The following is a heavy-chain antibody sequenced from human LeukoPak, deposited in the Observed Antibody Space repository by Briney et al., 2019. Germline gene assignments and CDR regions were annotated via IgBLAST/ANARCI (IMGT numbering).Heavy chain of an antibody. J-gene: IGHJ4*02. CDR1: GGSFSTSY. CDR2: ISTSGSA. CDR3: ARHAPGSRGDFDS. Sequence: SETLSLTCTVSGGSFSTSYWSWIRQPPGKGLEWIGYISTSGSASYNPSLKSRVTISADTSKNQLSLNLSSVTAADSAVYYCARHAPGSRGDFDSWGQGTLVTVSA. V-gene: IGHV4-4*09. D-gene: IGHD2/OR15-2a*01.